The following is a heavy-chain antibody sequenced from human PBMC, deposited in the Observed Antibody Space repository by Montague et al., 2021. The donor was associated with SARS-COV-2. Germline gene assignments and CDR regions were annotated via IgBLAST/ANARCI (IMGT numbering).Heavy chain of an antibody. CDR1: GGPISGSSDY. CDR2: VDYSGNT. CDR3: ARREYSYGWGD. Sequence: SETLSLTCTVTGGPISGSSDYWGWIRQSSGKGLEWIASVDYSGNTYYSPSLKSRLTISVDTSKNQFSLKLNSVTAADTALYYCARREYSYGWGDWGQGTLVTVSS. V-gene: IGHV4-39*01. J-gene: IGHJ4*02. D-gene: IGHD5-18*01.